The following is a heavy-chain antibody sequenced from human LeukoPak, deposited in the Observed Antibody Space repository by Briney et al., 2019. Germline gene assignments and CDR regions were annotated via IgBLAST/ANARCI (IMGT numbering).Heavy chain of an antibody. D-gene: IGHD5-18*01. CDR1: GFTFSTYS. V-gene: IGHV3-30*02. Sequence: PGGSLRLSCAASGFTFSTYSMNWVRQAPGKGLEWVAFIRYDGTNKNYADSVKGRFTISRDNSKNTLYLEMNSLRAEDTAVYYCATDANLDSVGDYWGQGSLVTVSS. CDR2: IRYDGTNK. J-gene: IGHJ4*02. CDR3: ATDANLDSVGDY.